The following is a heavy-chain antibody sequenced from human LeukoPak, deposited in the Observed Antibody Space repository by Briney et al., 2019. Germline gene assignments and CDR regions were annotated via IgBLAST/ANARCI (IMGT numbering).Heavy chain of an antibody. V-gene: IGHV3-23*01. CDR3: AKAVTGQWLPFDF. J-gene: IGHJ4*02. Sequence: GGSLRLSCAASGFTFSNHAMSWVRQAPGKGLEWVSAISGSSGSTYYADSVKGQFTISRDNSKNTLYLQMNSLRAEDTAAYYCAKAVTGQWLPFDFWGQGTLVTVSS. CDR1: GFTFSNHA. CDR2: ISGSSGST. D-gene: IGHD6-19*01.